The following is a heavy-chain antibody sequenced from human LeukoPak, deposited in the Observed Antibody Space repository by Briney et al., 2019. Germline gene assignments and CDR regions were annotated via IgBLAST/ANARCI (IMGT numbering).Heavy chain of an antibody. CDR2: IIPIFGTA. D-gene: IGHD5-18*01. Sequence: ASVKVSCKGSGYTFSSYAISWVRQAPGQGLEWMGGIIPIFGTANYAQKFQGRVTITADESTSTAYMELSSLRSEDTAVYYCASSGGGYSYGFVIDYWGQGTLVTVSS. CDR3: ASSGGGYSYGFVIDY. V-gene: IGHV1-69*13. CDR1: GYTFSSYA. J-gene: IGHJ4*02.